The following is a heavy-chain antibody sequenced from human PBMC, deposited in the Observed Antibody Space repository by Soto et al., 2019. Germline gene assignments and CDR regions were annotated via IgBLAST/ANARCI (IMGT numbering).Heavy chain of an antibody. V-gene: IGHV3-11*01. CDR2: ISSSGSTI. D-gene: IGHD3-10*01. CDR1: GFTFSDYY. CDR3: ARGRSMVRGVIKYYYYYMDV. Sequence: GGSLRLSCAASGFTFSDYYMSWIRQAPGKGLEWVSYISSSGSTIYYADSVKGRFTISRDNAKNSLYLQMNSLRAEDTAVYYCARGRSMVRGVIKYYYYYMDVWGKGTTVTVSS. J-gene: IGHJ6*03.